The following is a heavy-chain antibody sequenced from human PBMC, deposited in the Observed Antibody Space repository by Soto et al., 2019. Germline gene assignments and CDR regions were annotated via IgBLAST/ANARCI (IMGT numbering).Heavy chain of an antibody. V-gene: IGHV3-23*01. D-gene: IGHD4-17*01. Sequence: GGSLRLSCAASGFTFSREGMSWVRQAPGKGLEWVSLITDNGGSTYYADSVKGRFTISRDNTKNTLSLQMNSLRAEDTAVYYCAKERATTTAFDYWGQGALVTVSS. CDR1: GFTFSREG. CDR2: ITDNGGST. CDR3: AKERATTTAFDY. J-gene: IGHJ4*02.